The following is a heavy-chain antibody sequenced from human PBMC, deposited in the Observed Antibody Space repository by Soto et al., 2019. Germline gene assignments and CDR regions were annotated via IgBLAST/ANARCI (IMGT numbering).Heavy chain of an antibody. Sequence: QITLKESGPTLVKPTQTLTLTCTFSGFSLTTRGVGVGWIRQPPGKTLEWLALIYWVDDTRYSPSLTSWLAITKDPYKNQVVLTVSNIDPADPCQYFGAHRTTTVTWWFDHLGKGTLVTVSS. CDR1: GFSLTTRGVG. D-gene: IGHD4-17*01. V-gene: IGHV2-5*02. J-gene: IGHJ5*02. CDR2: IYWVDDT. CDR3: AHRTTTVTWWFDH.